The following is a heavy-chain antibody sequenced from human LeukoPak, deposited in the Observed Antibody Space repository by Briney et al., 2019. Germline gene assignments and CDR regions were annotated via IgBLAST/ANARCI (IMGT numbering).Heavy chain of an antibody. CDR1: GYTFTGYY. J-gene: IGHJ3*02. D-gene: IGHD3-22*01. CDR3: ARMMTPRLYYDSSGYYYGAFDI. Sequence: GASVKVSCKASGYTFTGYYMHWVRQAPGQGLEWMGWINPNSGGTNYAQKLQVRVTMTTDTSTSTAYMELRSLRSDDTAVYYCARMMTPRLYYDSSGYYYGAFDIWGQGTLVTVSS. CDR2: INPNSGGT. V-gene: IGHV1-2*02.